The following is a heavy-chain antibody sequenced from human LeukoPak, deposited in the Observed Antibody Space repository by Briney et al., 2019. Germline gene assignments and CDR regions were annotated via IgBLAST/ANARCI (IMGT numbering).Heavy chain of an antibody. CDR1: GFTFSSYS. CDR2: ISSTISTI. D-gene: IGHD2-15*01. V-gene: IGHV3-48*01. CDR3: ARELDRAIAATGNFDY. Sequence: TGGSLRLSCAASGFTFSSYSMNWVRQAPGKGREWVSYISSTISTIYYAYSVNGRFTISRDNAKNSLYLQMNSLRAEDTAVYYCARELDRAIAATGNFDYWGQGTLVTVSS. J-gene: IGHJ4*02.